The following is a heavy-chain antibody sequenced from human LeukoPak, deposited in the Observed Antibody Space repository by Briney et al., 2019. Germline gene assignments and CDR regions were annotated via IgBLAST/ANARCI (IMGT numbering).Heavy chain of an antibody. V-gene: IGHV3-73*01. Sequence: GGSLRLSCAASGFNFSGAAMHWARQASGKGLEWVGRIRSKANSYVTTFAASVKGRLTISRDDANSTVHLHMNSLKAEDTAVYYCFVAEVGYWGQGTLVTVSS. CDR2: IRSKANSYVT. CDR1: GFNFSGAA. CDR3: FVAEVGY. D-gene: IGHD6-19*01. J-gene: IGHJ4*02.